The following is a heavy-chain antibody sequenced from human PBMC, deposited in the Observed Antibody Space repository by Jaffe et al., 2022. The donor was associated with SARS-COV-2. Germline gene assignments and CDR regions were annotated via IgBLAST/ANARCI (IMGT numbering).Heavy chain of an antibody. CDR3: TRGGVYAIHRGGGDYYYGMDV. J-gene: IGHJ6*02. V-gene: IGHV3-49*04. CDR2: IRSKAYGGTT. CDR1: GFTFGDYA. D-gene: IGHD2-8*01. Sequence: EVQLVESGGGLVQPGRSLRLSCTASGFTFGDYAMSWVRQAPGKGLEWVGFIRSKAYGGTTEYAASVKGRFTISRDDSKSIAYLQMNSLKTEDTAVYYCTRGGVYAIHRGGGDYYYGMDVWGQGTTVTVSS.